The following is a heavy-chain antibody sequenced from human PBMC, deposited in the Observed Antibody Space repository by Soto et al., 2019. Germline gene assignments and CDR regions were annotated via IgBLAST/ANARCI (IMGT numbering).Heavy chain of an antibody. J-gene: IGHJ4*02. CDR1: GGTFSSYA. Sequence: SVKVSCKASGGTFSSYAISWVRQAPGQGLEWMGGIIPIFGTANYAQKFQGRVTITADESTSTAYMELSSLRSEDTAVYYCARVSLITMVRGVIKGPFDYWGQGTLVTVSS. V-gene: IGHV1-69*13. CDR3: ARVSLITMVRGVIKGPFDY. D-gene: IGHD3-10*01. CDR2: IIPIFGTA.